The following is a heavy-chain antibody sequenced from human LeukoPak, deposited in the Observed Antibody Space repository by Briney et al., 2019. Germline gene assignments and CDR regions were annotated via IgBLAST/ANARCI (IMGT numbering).Heavy chain of an antibody. CDR2: ISETGVVT. CDR3: ARDSSHYLGSSDY. Sequence: GGSLRLSCVVSGFSFGSYPMSWVRQAPGKGLEWVSVISETGVVTHYADSMKGRFTISRDNIKNTLNLQMNSLRAEDTAIYYCARDSSHYLGSSDYWGQGTLVTVSS. V-gene: IGHV3-23*01. J-gene: IGHJ4*02. CDR1: GFSFGSYP. D-gene: IGHD6-6*01.